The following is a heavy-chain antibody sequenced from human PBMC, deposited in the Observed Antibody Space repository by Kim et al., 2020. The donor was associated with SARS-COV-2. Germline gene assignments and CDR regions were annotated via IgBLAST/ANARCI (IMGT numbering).Heavy chain of an antibody. CDR3: AREGEKQLVPYYYGMDV. Sequence: SETLSLTCAVSGGSISSSNWWSWVRQPPGKGLEWIGEIYHSGSTNYNPSLKSRVTISVDKSKNQFSLKLSCGTAADTAVYYCAREGEKQLVPYYYGMDVWGQGTTVTVSS. CDR2: IYHSGST. V-gene: IGHV4-4*02. CDR1: GGSISSSNW. D-gene: IGHD6-13*01. J-gene: IGHJ6*02.